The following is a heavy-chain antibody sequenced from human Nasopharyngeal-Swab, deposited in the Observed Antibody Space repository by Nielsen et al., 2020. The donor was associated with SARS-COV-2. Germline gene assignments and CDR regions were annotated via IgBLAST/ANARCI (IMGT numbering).Heavy chain of an antibody. CDR3: AKYAHYDFLSGYHLGWFDP. V-gene: IGHV4-59*01. D-gene: IGHD3-3*01. CDR2: IYYSGGA. J-gene: IGHJ5*02. Sequence: CQPPGKGLEWIGYIYYSGGANYNLSLKSRVTISVDTSKNQFSLKLNSVTAADTAVYYCAKYAHYDFLSGYHLGWFDPWGQGTLVTVSS.